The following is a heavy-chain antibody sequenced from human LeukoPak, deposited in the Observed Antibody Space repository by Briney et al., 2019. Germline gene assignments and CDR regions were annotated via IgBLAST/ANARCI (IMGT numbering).Heavy chain of an antibody. CDR1: GYTFTSYD. Sequence: VASVKVSCKASGYTFTSYDINWVRQATGQGLEWMGWMNPNSGNTGYAQKFQGRVTITRNTSISTAYMELSSLRSDDTAVYYCAMAEVPAAMDYWGQGTLVTVSS. CDR3: AMAEVPAAMDY. CDR2: MNPNSGNT. D-gene: IGHD2-2*01. V-gene: IGHV1-8*03. J-gene: IGHJ4*02.